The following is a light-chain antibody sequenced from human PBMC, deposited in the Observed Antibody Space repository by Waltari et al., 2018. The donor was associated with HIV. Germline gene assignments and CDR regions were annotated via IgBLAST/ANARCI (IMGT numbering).Light chain of an antibody. CDR1: SRDVGGYNY. CDR3: SSYTSSSTRV. CDR2: EVS. Sequence: QSALTPPASVSGSPGQSLTIPCTGTSRDVGGYNYVSWYQQHPGKAPKLMIYEVSNRPSGVSNRFSGSKSGNTASLTISGLQAEDEADYYCSSYTSSSTRVFGGGTKLTVL. V-gene: IGLV2-14*01. J-gene: IGLJ3*02.